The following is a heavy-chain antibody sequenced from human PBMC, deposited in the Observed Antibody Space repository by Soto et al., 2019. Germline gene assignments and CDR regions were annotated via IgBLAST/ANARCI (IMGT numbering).Heavy chain of an antibody. Sequence: PGGSLRLSCAASGFTFSSYAMHWVRQAPGKGLEWVAVISYDGSNKYYADSVKGRFTISRDNSKNTLYLQMNSLRAEDTAVYYCARRGDILTGYYLDWGQGTLVTVSS. CDR1: GFTFSSYA. CDR2: ISYDGSNK. J-gene: IGHJ4*02. D-gene: IGHD3-9*01. CDR3: ARRGDILTGYYLD. V-gene: IGHV3-30-3*01.